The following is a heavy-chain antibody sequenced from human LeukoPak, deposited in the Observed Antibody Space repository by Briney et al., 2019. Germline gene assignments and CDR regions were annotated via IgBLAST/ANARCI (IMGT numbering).Heavy chain of an antibody. V-gene: IGHV4-34*01. Sequence: SETLSLTCAVYGGSFSGYYWSRIRQPPGKGLEWIGEINHSGSTNYNPSLKSRVTISVDTSKNQFSLKLSSVTAADTAVYYCARAGTSPLAFNIWGQGTMVTVSS. CDR3: ARAGTSPLAFNI. CDR1: GGSFSGYY. D-gene: IGHD2-2*01. J-gene: IGHJ3*02. CDR2: INHSGST.